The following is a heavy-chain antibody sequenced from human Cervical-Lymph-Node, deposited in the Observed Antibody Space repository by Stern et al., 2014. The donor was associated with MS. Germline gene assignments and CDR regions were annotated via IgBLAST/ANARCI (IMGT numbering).Heavy chain of an antibody. CDR1: GYTFTGYY. CDR3: ASLQLYSSSSNWFDP. Sequence: VQLVESGAEVKKPGASVKVSCKASGYTFTGYYMHWVRQAPGQGLEWMGRINPNSGGTNYAQKFQGRVTMTRDTSISTAYMELSRLRSDDTAVYYCASLQLYSSSSNWFDPWGQGTLVTVSS. D-gene: IGHD6-6*01. J-gene: IGHJ5*02. CDR2: INPNSGGT. V-gene: IGHV1-2*06.